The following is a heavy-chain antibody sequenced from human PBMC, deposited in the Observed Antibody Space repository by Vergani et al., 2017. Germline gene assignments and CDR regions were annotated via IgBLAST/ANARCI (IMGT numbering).Heavy chain of an antibody. Sequence: EVQLVQSGAEVKKPGESLKISCKGSGYSFTSYWIGWVRQMPGKGLEWMGIIYPGDSDTRYSPSFQGQVTISADKSISTAYLQWSRLKASDTAMYYCARDLKVRGVIRRSGYGMDVWGQGTTVTVSS. J-gene: IGHJ6*02. CDR1: GYSFTSYW. D-gene: IGHD3-10*01. V-gene: IGHV5-51*01. CDR2: IYPGDSDT. CDR3: ARDLKVRGVIRRSGYGMDV.